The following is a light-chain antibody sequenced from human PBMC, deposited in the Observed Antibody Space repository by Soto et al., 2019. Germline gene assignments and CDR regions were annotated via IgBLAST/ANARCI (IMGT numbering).Light chain of an antibody. CDR3: QHFRA. Sequence: EIVLTQSPGTLSLSPGERATLSCRASQSVSSSYLAWYQQKPGQAPRLLMYGASSRATGIPDRFSGSGSGTDFTLTISRLEPEDFVLYYCQHFRAFGQGTRLEIK. J-gene: IGKJ5*01. CDR2: GAS. CDR1: QSVSSSY. V-gene: IGKV3-20*01.